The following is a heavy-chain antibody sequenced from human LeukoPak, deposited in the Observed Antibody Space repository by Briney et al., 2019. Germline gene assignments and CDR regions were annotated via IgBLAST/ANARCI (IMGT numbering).Heavy chain of an antibody. CDR1: GGSISSFY. J-gene: IGHJ4*02. Sequence: SETLSLTCTVSGGSISSFYWSWIRQSAGKRLEWLGRIYTSGNTDYDPSLKGRVTMSVDTSKNQFSLKLSSVTAADTAVYYCARTVGRTASLSYWGQGTLVTVSS. V-gene: IGHV4-4*07. D-gene: IGHD4-11*01. CDR3: ARTVGRTASLSY. CDR2: IYTSGNT.